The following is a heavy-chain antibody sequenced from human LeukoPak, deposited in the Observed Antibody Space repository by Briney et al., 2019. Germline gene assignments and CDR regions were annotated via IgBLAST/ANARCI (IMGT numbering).Heavy chain of an antibody. J-gene: IGHJ4*02. CDR2: IYYSGST. Sequence: PSQTLSLTCTVSGGSISSGGYYWSWIRQHPGKGLEWIGYIYYSGSTYYNPSLKSRVTISVDTSKNQFSLKLSSVTAADTAVYYCARGHMIVVADAYYFDYWGQGTLVTVSS. CDR3: ARGHMIVVADAYYFDY. D-gene: IGHD3-22*01. V-gene: IGHV4-31*03. CDR1: GGSISSGGYY.